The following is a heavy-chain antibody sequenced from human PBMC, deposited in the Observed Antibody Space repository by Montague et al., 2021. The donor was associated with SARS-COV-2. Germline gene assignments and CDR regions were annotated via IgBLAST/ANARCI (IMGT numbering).Heavy chain of an antibody. Sequence: SETLSLTCTVSNGSINSYYWSWVRQPPRKRLEWIGYIYYRGSTNYNPSLESRVTMSIDTSKNQFSLKLRSVTTADTAVYFCAREGLRNWFDPWGQGTLVIVSS. CDR2: IYYRGST. CDR3: AREGLRNWFDP. CDR1: NGSINSYY. J-gene: IGHJ5*02. V-gene: IGHV4-59*01.